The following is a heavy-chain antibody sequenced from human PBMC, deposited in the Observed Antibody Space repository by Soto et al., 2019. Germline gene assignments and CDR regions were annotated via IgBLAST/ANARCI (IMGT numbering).Heavy chain of an antibody. J-gene: IGHJ4*02. CDR1: GGSISSSSYY. CDR2: IYYSGST. V-gene: IGHV4-39*01. CDR3: ARHRGFLAEFDY. Sequence: SETLSLTCTVSGGSISSSSYYWGWIRQPPGKGLEWIGSIYYSGSTYYNPSLKSRVTISVDTSKNQFSLKLSSVTAADTAVYYCARHRGFLAEFDYWGQGTLVTVSS. D-gene: IGHD3-3*01.